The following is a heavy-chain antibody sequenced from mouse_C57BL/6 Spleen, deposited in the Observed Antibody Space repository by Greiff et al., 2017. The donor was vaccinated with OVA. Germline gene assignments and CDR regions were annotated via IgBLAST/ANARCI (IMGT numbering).Heavy chain of an antibody. V-gene: IGHV1-80*01. CDR2: IYPGDGDT. D-gene: IGHD2-4*01. CDR1: GYAFSSYW. CDR3: AGDYDGDSWFAY. Sequence: VMLVESGAELVKPGASVKISCKASGYAFSSYWMNWVKQRPGKGLEWIGQIYPGDGDTNYNGKFKGKATLTADKSSSTAYMQLSSLTSEDSAVYFCAGDYDGDSWFAYWGQGTLVTVSA. J-gene: IGHJ3*01.